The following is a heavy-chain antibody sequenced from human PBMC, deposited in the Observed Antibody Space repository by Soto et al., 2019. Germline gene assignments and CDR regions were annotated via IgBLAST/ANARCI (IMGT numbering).Heavy chain of an antibody. J-gene: IGHJ3*02. D-gene: IGHD5-18*01. Sequence: PGGSLRLSCAASRFSFSTYGMHWVRQAPGKGLEWVAVISYDGSEKYYADSVKGRFTISRDNSKNTLYLQMDSLRTEDTAVYFCAKDWGYNYATDAFDIWGQGTMVTVSS. CDR2: ISYDGSEK. CDR3: AKDWGYNYATDAFDI. V-gene: IGHV3-30*18. CDR1: RFSFSTYG.